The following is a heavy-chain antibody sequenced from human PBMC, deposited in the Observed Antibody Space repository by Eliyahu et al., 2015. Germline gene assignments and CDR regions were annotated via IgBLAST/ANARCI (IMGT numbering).Heavy chain of an antibody. J-gene: IGHJ4*02. CDR2: IIPIFGTT. V-gene: IGHV1-69*01. CDR1: GGTFSNYA. CDR3: ARAVTTVTTLNFDY. D-gene: IGHD4-17*01. Sequence: QVQLVQSGXDVKKPGSSVXXXXKASGGTFSNYAIHWVRQAPGQGLEWMGGIIPIFGTTNYAQKFQGRVTITADDSTSTAYMELTSLRSDDTAAYYCARAVTTVTTLNFDYWGQGALVTVSS.